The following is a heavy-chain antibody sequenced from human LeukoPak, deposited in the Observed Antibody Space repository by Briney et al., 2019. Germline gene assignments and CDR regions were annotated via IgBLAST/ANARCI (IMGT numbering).Heavy chain of an antibody. CDR2: FDPEDGET. CDR3: ATSWVVAGIGTYYGMDV. J-gene: IGHJ6*04. Sequence: ASVKVSCKVSGYTLTELSMHWVRLAPGKGLEWMGGFDPEDGETIYAQKFQGRVTMTEDTSTDTAYMELSSLRSEDTAVYYCATSWVVAGIGTYYGMDVWGKGTTVTVSS. D-gene: IGHD6-19*01. V-gene: IGHV1-24*01. CDR1: GYTLTELS.